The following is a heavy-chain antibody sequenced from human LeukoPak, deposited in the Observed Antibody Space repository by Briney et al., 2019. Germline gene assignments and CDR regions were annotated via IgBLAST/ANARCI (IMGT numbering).Heavy chain of an antibody. CDR2: INHSGST. J-gene: IGHJ4*02. D-gene: IGHD3-3*01. CDR1: GGSFSGYY. CDR3: ARGNYDFWSGYHHFDY. V-gene: IGHV4-34*01. Sequence: SETLSLTCAVYGGSFSGYYWSWIRQPPGKGLEWIGEINHSGSTNYNPSLKSRVTISVDTSKNQFSLKLSSVTAADTAVYYCARGNYDFWSGYHHFDYWGQGTLVTVSS.